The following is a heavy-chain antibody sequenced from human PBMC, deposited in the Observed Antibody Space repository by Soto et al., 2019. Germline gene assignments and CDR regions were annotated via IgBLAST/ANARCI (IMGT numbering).Heavy chain of an antibody. CDR3: TTGGIVVACFYDPTLNQGY. J-gene: IGHJ4*02. V-gene: IGHV3-15*01. D-gene: IGHD1-26*01. Sequence: EVQLVESGGGLVKPGGSLRLSCAASGFTFTNAWMSWVRQAPGKGLEWVGRIKSKTDGGTTDYAAPVKGRFTISRDDSKHTLFLQMNSLESEDTAVYYCTTGGIVVACFYDPTLNQGYWGQGTLVTVSS. CDR1: GFTFTNAW. CDR2: IKSKTDGGTT.